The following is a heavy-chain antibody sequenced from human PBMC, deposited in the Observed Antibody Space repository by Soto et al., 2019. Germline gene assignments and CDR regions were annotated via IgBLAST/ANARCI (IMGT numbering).Heavy chain of an antibody. J-gene: IGHJ3*02. CDR1: GFTVSSNY. Sequence: EVQLVESGGGLFQPGGSLRLSCAASGFTVSSNYMSWVRQAPGKGLEWVSVIYSGCSTYYADSVKGRFTISIDNSKNTLYLQMNSLRAEDTAVYYCARDSGLLYAFDIWGQGTMVTVSS. CDR2: IYSGCST. CDR3: ARDSGLLYAFDI. D-gene: IGHD1-26*01. V-gene: IGHV3-66*01.